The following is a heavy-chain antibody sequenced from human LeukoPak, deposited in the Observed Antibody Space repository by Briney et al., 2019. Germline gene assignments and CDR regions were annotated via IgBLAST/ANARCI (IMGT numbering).Heavy chain of an antibody. J-gene: IGHJ5*02. Sequence: ASVKVSCKASGYTFSGYYTHWVRQAPGQGLERMGLIKPDSGDTNYAQNFRGRVTMTRDTSITTAYMELNRLTSDDTAVYYCVRDRPHNWFDPWGQGTLVTVSS. CDR2: IKPDSGDT. CDR3: VRDRPHNWFDP. V-gene: IGHV1-2*02. CDR1: GYTFSGYY.